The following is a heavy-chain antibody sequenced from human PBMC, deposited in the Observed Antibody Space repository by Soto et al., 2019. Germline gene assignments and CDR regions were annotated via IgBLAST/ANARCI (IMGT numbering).Heavy chain of an antibody. V-gene: IGHV1-18*04. CDR1: GYTFTSYG. Sequence: ASVKVSCKASGYTFTSYGISWVRQAPGQGLEWMGWISAYNGNTNYAQKLQGRVTMTTDTSTSTAYMELRRLRPDDTDVYYCARVLDFGSGYYSYWAQGTRFTVSS. CDR2: ISAYNGNT. CDR3: ARVLDFGSGYYSY. J-gene: IGHJ4*02. D-gene: IGHD3-3*01.